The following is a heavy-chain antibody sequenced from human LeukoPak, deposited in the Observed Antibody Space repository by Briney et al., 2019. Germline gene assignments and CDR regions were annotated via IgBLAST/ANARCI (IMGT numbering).Heavy chain of an antibody. V-gene: IGHV3-23*01. CDR3: AKDDFGSIATA. Sequence: GGSLRLSCAASGFTFSSYAMSWVRQAPGEGLEWVSAISGSGGSTYYAYSVKGRFTISRDNSKNTLYLQMTSLRAEDTAVYYCAKDDFGSIATARGQGTLVTVSS. CDR2: ISGSGGST. CDR1: GFTFSSYA. D-gene: IGHD6-13*01. J-gene: IGHJ4*02.